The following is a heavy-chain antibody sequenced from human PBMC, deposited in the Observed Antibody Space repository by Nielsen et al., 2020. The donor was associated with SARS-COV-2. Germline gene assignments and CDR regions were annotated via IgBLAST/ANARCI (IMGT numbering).Heavy chain of an antibody. J-gene: IGHJ4*02. CDR1: GFTFSSYS. V-gene: IGHV3-21*01. CDR3: ARWRLRLGEDAGDY. Sequence: GESLKISCAASGFTFSSYSMNWVRQAPGKGLEWVSSISSSSSYIYYADSVKGRFTISRDNAKNSLYLQMNSLRAEDTAVYYCARWRLRLGEDAGDYWGQGPLVTVSS. CDR2: ISSSSSYI. D-gene: IGHD3-16*01.